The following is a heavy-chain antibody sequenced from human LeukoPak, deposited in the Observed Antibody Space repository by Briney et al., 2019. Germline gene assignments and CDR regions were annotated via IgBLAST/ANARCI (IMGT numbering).Heavy chain of an antibody. CDR3: ARSCRILDIVATIRARLGGNGFDI. D-gene: IGHD5-12*01. Sequence: SETLSLTCTVSGGSIDSYYWSWVRQFPGKGLEWMGYIYYTGSTNYNPSLKSRVTISVDTSKNQFSLKLSSVTAADKAVYYCARSCRILDIVATIRARLGGNGFDIWGQGTMVTVSS. V-gene: IGHV4-59*12. J-gene: IGHJ3*02. CDR2: IYYTGST. CDR1: GGSIDSYY.